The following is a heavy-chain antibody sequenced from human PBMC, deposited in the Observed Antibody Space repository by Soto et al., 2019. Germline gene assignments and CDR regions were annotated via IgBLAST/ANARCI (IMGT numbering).Heavy chain of an antibody. D-gene: IGHD3-3*01. Sequence: AGSLRLSCAASGFTFRSYAMHWVRQAPGKGLEWVAVISYDGSNKYYADSVKGRFTISRDNSKNTLYLQMNSLRAEDTAVYYCARDFSHYYYYYGMDVWGQGTTVTVSS. V-gene: IGHV3-30-3*01. CDR2: ISYDGSNK. CDR1: GFTFRSYA. CDR3: ARDFSHYYYYYGMDV. J-gene: IGHJ6*02.